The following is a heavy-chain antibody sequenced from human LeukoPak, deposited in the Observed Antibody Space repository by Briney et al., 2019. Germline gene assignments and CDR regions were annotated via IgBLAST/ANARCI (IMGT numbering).Heavy chain of an antibody. CDR2: IRGGGAP. J-gene: IGHJ4*02. CDR1: GFTFSSHT. Sequence: TGGSLRLSCAASGFTFSSHTMNWVRQAPGKGRQWVSSIRGGGAPVYADSVKGRFTISRDDFKSTVFLQMDSLRPEDTAVYYCAREDTPATANYWGQGTLVTISS. V-gene: IGHV3-23*01. D-gene: IGHD2-21*02. CDR3: AREDTPATANY.